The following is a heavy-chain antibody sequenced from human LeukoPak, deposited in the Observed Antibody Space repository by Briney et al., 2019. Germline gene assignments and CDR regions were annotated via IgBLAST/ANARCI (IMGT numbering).Heavy chain of an antibody. CDR3: AREESGGYPRIRGMDV. J-gene: IGHJ6*02. CDR1: GDSVTFNSAA. V-gene: IGHV6-1*01. CDR2: TCYRSKWYN. Sequence: SPALSLTFAISGDSVTFNSAAWNWVRQSPSRGLEWLGSTCYRSKWYNDYAVSVKSRITIDPDTSKIQLSLQLNSVTPEDTAVYYWAREESGGYPRIRGMDVWGQGTTVTVSS. D-gene: IGHD3-22*01.